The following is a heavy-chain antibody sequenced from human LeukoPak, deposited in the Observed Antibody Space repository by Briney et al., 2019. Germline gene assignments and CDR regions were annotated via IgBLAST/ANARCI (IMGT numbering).Heavy chain of an antibody. CDR2: ISGSGGST. CDR1: GSTFSSYA. V-gene: IGHV3-23*01. Sequence: PGGSLRLSCAASGSTFSSYAMSWVRQAPGKGLEWVSAISGSGGSTYYADSVKGRFTISRDNSKNTLYLQMNSLRAEDTAVYYCAKVGYSSGWSKRFFDYWGQGTLVTVSS. CDR3: AKVGYSSGWSKRFFDY. J-gene: IGHJ4*02. D-gene: IGHD6-19*01.